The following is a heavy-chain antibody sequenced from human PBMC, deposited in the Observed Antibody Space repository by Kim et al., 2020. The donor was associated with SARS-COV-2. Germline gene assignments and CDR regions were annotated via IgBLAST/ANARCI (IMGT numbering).Heavy chain of an antibody. CDR3: ATAEDFAAAGAFDY. Sequence: GGSLRLSCAASGFTFSSYGMHWVRQAPGKGLEWVAVIWYDGSNKYYADSVKGRFTISRDNSKNTLYLQMNSLRAEDTAVYYCATAEDFAAAGAFDYWGQGTLVTVSS. CDR2: IWYDGSNK. CDR1: GFTFSSYG. J-gene: IGHJ4*02. V-gene: IGHV3-33*01. D-gene: IGHD6-13*01.